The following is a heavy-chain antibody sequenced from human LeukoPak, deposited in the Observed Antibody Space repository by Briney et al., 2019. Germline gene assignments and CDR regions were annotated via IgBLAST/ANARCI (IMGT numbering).Heavy chain of an antibody. CDR3: AKGKVNHDGALDA. CDR1: GFTFSSFA. Sequence: GGSLRLSCAASGFTFSSFAMSWVRQAPGKGLQWVSAISGSGDTTYYADSVKGRFTISRDNSKNTLYLQMNSLRAEDTAVYYCAKGKVNHDGALDAWGQGTLVTVSS. V-gene: IGHV3-23*01. J-gene: IGHJ3*01. D-gene: IGHD2-21*01. CDR2: ISGSGDTT.